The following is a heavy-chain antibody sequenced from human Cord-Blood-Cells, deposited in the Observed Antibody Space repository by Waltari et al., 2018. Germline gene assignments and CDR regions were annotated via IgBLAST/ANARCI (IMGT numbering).Heavy chain of an antibody. Sequence: QVQLQQWGAGLLKPSETLSLTCAVYGGSFSGYYWSWIRQPPGKGLEWIGEINHSGSTKYNPSLKSRVTISVNTSKNQLSLKLSSVTAADTAVYYCARAPMSTFGGGIVSWFDPWGQGTLVTVSS. V-gene: IGHV4-34*01. J-gene: IGHJ5*02. CDR2: INHSGST. CDR3: ARAPMSTFGGGIVSWFDP. CDR1: GGSFSGYY. D-gene: IGHD3-16*02.